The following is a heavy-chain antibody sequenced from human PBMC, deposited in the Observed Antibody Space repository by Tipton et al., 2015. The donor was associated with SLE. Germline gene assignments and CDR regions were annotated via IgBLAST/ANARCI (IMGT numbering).Heavy chain of an antibody. V-gene: IGHV4-31*03. CDR3: ASSLVAPGAFVI. Sequence: TLSLTCTVSGGSISSGGYYWSWIRQHPGKGLEWIGYIYYSGSTYYNPSLKSRVTISVDTSKNQFSLKLSSVTAADTAVYYCASSLVAPGAFVIWGQGTMVTVSS. D-gene: IGHD5-12*01. J-gene: IGHJ3*02. CDR1: GGSISSGGYY. CDR2: IYYSGST.